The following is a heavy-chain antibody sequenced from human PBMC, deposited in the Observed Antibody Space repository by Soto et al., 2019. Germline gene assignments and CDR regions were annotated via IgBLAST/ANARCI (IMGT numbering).Heavy chain of an antibody. V-gene: IGHV3-23*01. CDR1: GFTFSSYA. CDR2: ISGSGGST. D-gene: IGHD2-15*01. CDR3: ARKFYCSGGSCYDAFDI. J-gene: IGHJ3*02. Sequence: PGGSLSLSCAASGFTFSSYAMSWVRQAPGKGLEWVSAISGSGGSTYYADSVKGRFTISRDNAKNLLYLQMNSLRAEDTAVYYCARKFYCSGGSCYDAFDIWGQGTMVTVSS.